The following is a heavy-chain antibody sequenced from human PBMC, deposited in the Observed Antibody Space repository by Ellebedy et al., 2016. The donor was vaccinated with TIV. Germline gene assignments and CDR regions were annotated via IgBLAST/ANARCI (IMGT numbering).Heavy chain of an antibody. J-gene: IGHJ4*02. D-gene: IGHD3-3*01. CDR3: ARRPYDFDY. CDR2: MNPNSGNT. Sequence: ASVKVSCKASGYTFTSYDINWVRQATGQGLEWMGWMNPNSGNTNYAQKLQGRVTMTTDTSTSTAYMELRSLRSDDTAVYYCARRPYDFDYWGQGTLVTVSS. V-gene: IGHV1-18*01. CDR1: GYTFTSYD.